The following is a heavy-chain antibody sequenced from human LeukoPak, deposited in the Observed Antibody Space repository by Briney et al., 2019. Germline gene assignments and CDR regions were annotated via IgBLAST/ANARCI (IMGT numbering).Heavy chain of an antibody. CDR1: GYSLSELS. CDR2: FDPGDDET. D-gene: IGHD1-26*01. CDR3: ATEKDLLLDS. Sequence: ASVKVSCKVSGYSLSELSTHWVRQAPGQGLEWMGGFDPGDDETIYAQKFQGRVTMTEDTSTDTAYLGLSSLRSEDTAVYFCATEKDLLLDSWGQGTPVTVP. V-gene: IGHV1-24*01. J-gene: IGHJ5*01.